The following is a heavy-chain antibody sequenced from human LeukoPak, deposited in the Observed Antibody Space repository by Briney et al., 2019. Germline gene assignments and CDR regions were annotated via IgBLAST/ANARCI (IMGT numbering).Heavy chain of an antibody. CDR1: GYTFTSYD. CDR3: ARAGDSSGYYYGAFDI. D-gene: IGHD3-22*01. V-gene: IGHV1-8*01. CDR2: MNPNSGNT. Sequence: ASVKVSCKASGYTFTSYDINWVRQATGQGLEWMGWMNPNSGNTGYAQKFQGRVTMTRNTSISTAYMELSSLRSEDTAVYYCARAGDSSGYYYGAFDIWGQGTMVTVSS. J-gene: IGHJ3*02.